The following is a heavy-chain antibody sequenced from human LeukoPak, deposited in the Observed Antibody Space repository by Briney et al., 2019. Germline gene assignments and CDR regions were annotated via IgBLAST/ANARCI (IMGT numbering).Heavy chain of an antibody. Sequence: SETLSLTCTVSSGSISSSGYYWGWIRQPPGKGLEWAGSIYYSGDTYYNPSLETRVSMSVDTSKSQFSLKLSSVTAADTAVYYCARSRNYYDSSGYYFPYYYYMDVWGKGTTVTVSS. CDR3: ARSRNYYDSSGYYFPYYYYMDV. V-gene: IGHV4-39*01. D-gene: IGHD3-22*01. J-gene: IGHJ6*03. CDR2: IYYSGDT. CDR1: SGSISSSGYY.